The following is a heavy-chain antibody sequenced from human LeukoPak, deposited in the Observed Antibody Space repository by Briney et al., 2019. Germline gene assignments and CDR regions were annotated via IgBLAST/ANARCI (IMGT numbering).Heavy chain of an antibody. V-gene: IGHV4-59*08. Sequence: PSETLSLTCTVSGGSISSYYWSWIRQPPGEGLEWIAYISDIGSINYNPSLKRRVTISLDTSKNQFSLKLSSVTAADTAVYYCAGLHPRNTVDFWGQGTLVTVSS. CDR1: GGSISSYY. CDR2: ISDIGSI. J-gene: IGHJ4*02. D-gene: IGHD2/OR15-2a*01. CDR3: AGLHPRNTVDF.